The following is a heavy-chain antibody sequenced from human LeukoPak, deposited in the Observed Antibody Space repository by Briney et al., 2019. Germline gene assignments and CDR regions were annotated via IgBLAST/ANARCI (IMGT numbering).Heavy chain of an antibody. V-gene: IGHV3-15*01. D-gene: IGHD6-19*01. J-gene: IGHJ4*02. Sequence: GGSLRLSCAASGFTFSNAWMNWVRQTPEKGLEWIGLIKSKAEGGATDYAAPMKGRFTISRDNSKNTLYLQMNSLRAEDTAVYYCAKWTRALAVAGTNVFDYWGQGTLVTVSS. CDR3: AKWTRALAVAGTNVFDY. CDR2: IKSKAEGGAT. CDR1: GFTFSNAW.